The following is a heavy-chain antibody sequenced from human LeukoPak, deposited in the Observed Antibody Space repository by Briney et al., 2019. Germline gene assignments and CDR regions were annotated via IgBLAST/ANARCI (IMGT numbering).Heavy chain of an antibody. V-gene: IGHV4-38-2*01. J-gene: IGHJ3*02. CDR2: IYHGGST. D-gene: IGHD3-3*01. Sequence: PSETLSLTCAVSGYSISSGYYWGWIRQPPGKGLEWIGSIYHGGSTYYNPSLKSRVTISVDTSKNQFSLKLSSVTAADTAVYYCASAMRPRYYDFWSGFSSDAFDIWGQGTMVTVSS. CDR3: ASAMRPRYYDFWSGFSSDAFDI. CDR1: GYSISSGYY.